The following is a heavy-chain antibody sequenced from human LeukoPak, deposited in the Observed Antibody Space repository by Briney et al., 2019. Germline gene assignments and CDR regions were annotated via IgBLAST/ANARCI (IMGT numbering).Heavy chain of an antibody. J-gene: IGHJ4*02. D-gene: IGHD2-15*01. CDR2: IYYSGST. CDR3: AGGTSDLFDY. Sequence: PSETLSLTCTVSGGSIRNYYWSWIRQHPGKGLEWIGYIYYSGSTYYNPSLKSRVTISVDTSKNQFSLKLSSVTAADTAVYYCAGGTSDLFDYWGQGTLVTVSS. V-gene: IGHV4-59*06. CDR1: GGSIRNYY.